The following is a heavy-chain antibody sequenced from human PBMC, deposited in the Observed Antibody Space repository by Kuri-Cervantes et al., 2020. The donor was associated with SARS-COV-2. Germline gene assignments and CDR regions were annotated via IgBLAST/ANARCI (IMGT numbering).Heavy chain of an antibody. J-gene: IGHJ4*02. CDR3: ARGGYSSSSGHYFDY. Sequence: GGSLRLSCAVSGLTFSSYAMHWVRQALGKGLEWVSSISSSSGYIYYADSVKGRFTISRDNAKNSLYLQMNSPRAEDTAVYYCARGGYSSSSGHYFDYWGQGTLVTVSS. V-gene: IGHV3-21*01. D-gene: IGHD6-6*01. CDR1: GLTFSSYA. CDR2: ISSSSGYI.